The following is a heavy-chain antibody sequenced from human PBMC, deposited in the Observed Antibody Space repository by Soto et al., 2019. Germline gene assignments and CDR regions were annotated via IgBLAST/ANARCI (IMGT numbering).Heavy chain of an antibody. D-gene: IGHD3-22*01. CDR2: FIPIFRTL. CDR1: GGIFGSHG. J-gene: IGHJ3*01. Sequence: QVQLIQSEAEVKKPGSSVRVSCTASGGIFGSHGFSWVRQAPGQRLEWVGGFIPIFRTLTYTEKFQARVGIAADESTNTVYLDLSSLTSDDTAVYYCVRDRRIYYSDPHDEFVASDYEVWGQGTMVSVSS. V-gene: IGHV1-69*01. CDR3: VRDRRIYYSDPHDEFVASDYEV.